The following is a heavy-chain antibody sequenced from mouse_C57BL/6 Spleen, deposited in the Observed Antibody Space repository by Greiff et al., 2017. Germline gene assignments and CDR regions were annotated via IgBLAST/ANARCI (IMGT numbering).Heavy chain of an antibody. CDR3: ARGYDYDLDYAMDY. CDR1: GYSFTDYN. Sequence: VQLQQSGPELVKPGASVKISCKASGYSFTDYNMNWVKQSHGKSLEWIGVINPNYGTTSYNQKFKGKATLTVDQSSSTAYMQLNSLTSEDSAVYYCARGYDYDLDYAMDYWGQGTSVTVSS. V-gene: IGHV1-39*01. J-gene: IGHJ4*01. CDR2: INPNYGTT. D-gene: IGHD2-4*01.